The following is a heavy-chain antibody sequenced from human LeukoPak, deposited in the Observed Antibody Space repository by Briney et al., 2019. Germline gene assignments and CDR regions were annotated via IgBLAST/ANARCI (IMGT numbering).Heavy chain of an antibody. Sequence: PSETLSLTCTVSGGSVTSGSYYCGWIRRPPGKGREWIGYIYYSGITNYNPSRKSRITISIDTSKNQFSLQLNFVTAADTAVYYCARVVYSYGSGMQIDYWGQGTLVTVSS. J-gene: IGHJ4*02. CDR2: IYYSGIT. CDR1: GGSVTSGSYY. CDR3: ARVVYSYGSGMQIDY. V-gene: IGHV4-61*01. D-gene: IGHD3-10*01.